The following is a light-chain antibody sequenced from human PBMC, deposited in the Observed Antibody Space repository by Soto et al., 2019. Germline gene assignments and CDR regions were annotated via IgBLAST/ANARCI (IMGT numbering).Light chain of an antibody. CDR2: GAS. CDR1: LSVSSN. V-gene: IGKV3-15*01. Sequence: EIVMPQSPATLFVSLGEGATLSCRASLSVSSNLAWYQQKPGQAPRLLIYGASTRATGFPARFSGSGSGTEFTLTISSLQSEDFAVYYSQQHHNWPLTFGGGTKVDIK. J-gene: IGKJ4*01. CDR3: QQHHNWPLT.